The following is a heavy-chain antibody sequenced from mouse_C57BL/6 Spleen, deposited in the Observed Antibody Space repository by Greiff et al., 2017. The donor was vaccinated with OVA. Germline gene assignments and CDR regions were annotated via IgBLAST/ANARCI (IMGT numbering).Heavy chain of an antibody. CDR1: GYTFTNYW. D-gene: IGHD1-1*01. CDR3: ARNYYGSSAYCFDY. J-gene: IGHJ2*01. Sequence: QVQLQQSGAELVRPGTSVKMSCKASGYTFTNYWIGWAKQRPGHGLEWIGDIYPGGGYTNYNEKFKGKATLTADKSSSTAYMQLSSLTSEDSAIYYCARNYYGSSAYCFDYWGQGTTLTVSS. CDR2: IYPGGGYT. V-gene: IGHV1-63*01.